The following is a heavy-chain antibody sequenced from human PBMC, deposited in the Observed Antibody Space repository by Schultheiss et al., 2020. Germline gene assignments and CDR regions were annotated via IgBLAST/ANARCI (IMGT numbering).Heavy chain of an antibody. CDR1: GGSISSGDYY. J-gene: IGHJ4*02. CDR3: AREAATLDGSFDY. CDR2: IYYSGST. D-gene: IGHD5-24*01. V-gene: IGHV4-30-4*01. Sequence: SETLSLTCTVSGGSISSGDYYWSWIRQPPGKGLEWIGYIYYSGSTYYNPSLKSRVTISVDTSKNQFSLKLSSVTAADTAVYYCAREAATLDGSFDYWGQGTLVTVS.